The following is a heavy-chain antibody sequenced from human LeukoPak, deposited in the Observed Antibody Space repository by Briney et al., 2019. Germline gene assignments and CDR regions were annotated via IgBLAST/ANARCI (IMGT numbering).Heavy chain of an antibody. CDR1: GFTFSDYY. J-gene: IGHJ4*02. V-gene: IGHV3-11*01. CDR3: VRTVIGEYYFDY. D-gene: IGHD3-10*01. CDR2: ISSSGSTI. Sequence: GGSLRLSCAASGFTFSDYYMSWIRQAPGKGLEWVSYISSSGSTIYYADSVKGRFTISRDNAKNSLSLQMNSLRAEDTAVYYCVRTVIGEYYFDYWGQGTLVTVSS.